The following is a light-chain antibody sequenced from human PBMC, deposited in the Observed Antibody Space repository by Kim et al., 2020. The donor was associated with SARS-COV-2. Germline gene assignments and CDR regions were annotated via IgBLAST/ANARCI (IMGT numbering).Light chain of an antibody. J-gene: IGKJ4*01. CDR3: QQHNDWPLSLT. CDR2: GAS. Sequence: PGEGATLSCRASQSVTYDLAWYQQKPGQAPRLLIYGASTRAPGIPARFSGFGSGTDFTLTISSLQSEDFAVYYCQQHNDWPLSLTFGGGTKVDIK. CDR1: QSVTYD. V-gene: IGKV3D-15*01.